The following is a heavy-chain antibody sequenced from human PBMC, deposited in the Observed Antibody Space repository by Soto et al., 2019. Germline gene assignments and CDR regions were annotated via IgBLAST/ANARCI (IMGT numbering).Heavy chain of an antibody. CDR2: INHSGST. Sequence: ETLSLTCDVYGGSFSGFFWTWIRQPPGKGLEWIGEINHSGSTNYNPSLKSRVTLSMDMSENQFSLRLTSVTAADTAVYYCVRGQWLPRGEYWGQGTLVTVSS. CDR3: VRGQWLPRGEY. D-gene: IGHD6-19*01. V-gene: IGHV4-34*01. J-gene: IGHJ4*02. CDR1: GGSFSGFF.